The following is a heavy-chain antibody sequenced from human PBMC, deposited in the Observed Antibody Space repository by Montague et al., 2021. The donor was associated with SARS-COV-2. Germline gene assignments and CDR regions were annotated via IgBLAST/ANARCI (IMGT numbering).Heavy chain of an antibody. Sequence: ETLSLTCTVSGYSISSGYYWGWIRQPPGKGLEWIGSIYHSGSTYYNPSLKSRVTISVDTSKNQFSLKLSSVTVADTAVYYCARSQDCSTTSCHFDYWGQGTLVTVSS. CDR3: ARSQDCSTTSCHFDY. V-gene: IGHV4-38-2*02. CDR2: IYHSGST. D-gene: IGHD2-2*01. J-gene: IGHJ4*02. CDR1: GYSISSGYY.